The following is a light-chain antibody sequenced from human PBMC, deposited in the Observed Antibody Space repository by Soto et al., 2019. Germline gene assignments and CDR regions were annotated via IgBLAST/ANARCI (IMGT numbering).Light chain of an antibody. J-gene: IGKJ4*01. Sequence: DIQMTQSPSSLSASVGDSVTISCRASQGISNFLVWFQQKPGKAPKSLIYYASSLQSGVPSKFSGSASGTDFTLTISNLQPEDFATYYWQQYHSYPLTFGGGPKVEVE. CDR2: YAS. CDR3: QQYHSYPLT. V-gene: IGKV1-16*02. CDR1: QGISNF.